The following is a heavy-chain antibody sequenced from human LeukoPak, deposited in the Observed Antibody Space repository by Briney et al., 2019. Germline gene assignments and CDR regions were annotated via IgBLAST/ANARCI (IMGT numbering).Heavy chain of an antibody. D-gene: IGHD3-22*01. Sequence: PGRSLRLSCAASGFTFSSYGMNWVRQAPGKGLEWVSSISSSSSYIYYADSVKGRFTISRDNAKNSLYLQMNSLRAEDTAVYYCSGGYDSSVYYYYGMDVWGQGTTVTVSS. CDR2: ISSSSSYI. CDR3: SGGYDSSVYYYYGMDV. V-gene: IGHV3-21*01. CDR1: GFTFSSYG. J-gene: IGHJ6*02.